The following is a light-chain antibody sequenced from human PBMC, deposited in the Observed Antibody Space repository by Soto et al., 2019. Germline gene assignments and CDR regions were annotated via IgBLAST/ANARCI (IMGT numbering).Light chain of an antibody. CDR2: YDS. Sequence: SYELTQPPSVSVAPGKTARITCGGNNIGSKSVHWYQQKPGQAPVLVIYYDSDRPSGIPERLSGSNSGNTATLTISRVEAGDEADYYCQVWDSSSDHPSYVFGTGTKLTVL. J-gene: IGLJ1*01. V-gene: IGLV3-21*04. CDR3: QVWDSSSDHPSYV. CDR1: NIGSKS.